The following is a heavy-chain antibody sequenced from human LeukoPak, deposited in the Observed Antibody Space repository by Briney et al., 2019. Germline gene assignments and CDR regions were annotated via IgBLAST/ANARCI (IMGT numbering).Heavy chain of an antibody. Sequence: PGGSLRLSCAASGLTFSNYWMSWVRQAPGKGLEWVANIKEDGSAKYYVDSVKGRFTISRDNAKNSLHLQMNSLRAEDTAVYYCATEVYYYMDVWGKGTTVTVSS. CDR1: GLTFSNYW. V-gene: IGHV3-7*01. CDR2: IKEDGSAK. CDR3: ATEVYYYMDV. J-gene: IGHJ6*03.